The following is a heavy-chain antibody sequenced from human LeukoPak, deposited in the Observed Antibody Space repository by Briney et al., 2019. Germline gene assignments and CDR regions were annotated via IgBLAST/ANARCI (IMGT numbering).Heavy chain of an antibody. J-gene: IGHJ5*02. V-gene: IGHV4-59*01. CDR2: IYYGGST. CDR3: ARESSYAFDP. D-gene: IGHD6-6*01. CDR1: GGSISSYY. Sequence: PSETLSLTCTVSGGSISSYYWSWIRQPPGKGLEWIGYIYYGGSTNYNPSLKSRVTISVDTSKNQFSLKLSSVTAADTAVYYCARESSYAFDPWGQGTLVTVSS.